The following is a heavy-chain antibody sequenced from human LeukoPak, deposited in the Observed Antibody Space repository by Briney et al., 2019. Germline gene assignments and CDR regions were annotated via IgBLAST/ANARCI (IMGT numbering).Heavy chain of an antibody. Sequence: SETLSLTCTVSGDSINSYHXXXXXQPAGKXXXXXXXIHMSXXTNYNPSXXSRVXXXXDNSKNQFSLEVTSVTAADTALYYCARDDSSRDGSGGYHYWGQGTLVTVSS. D-gene: IGHD3-22*01. J-gene: IGHJ4*02. CDR3: ARDDSSRDGSGGYHY. V-gene: IGHV4-4*07. CDR2: IHMSXXT. CDR1: GDSINSYH.